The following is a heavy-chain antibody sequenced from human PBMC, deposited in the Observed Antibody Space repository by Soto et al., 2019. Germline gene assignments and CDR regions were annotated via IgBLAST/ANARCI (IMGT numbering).Heavy chain of an antibody. D-gene: IGHD2-15*01. CDR3: ARDQERAVVVVAANHPTDPDY. CDR2: IWNDGSNK. CDR1: GFTFSSYG. J-gene: IGHJ4*02. V-gene: IGHV3-33*01. Sequence: QVQLVESGGGVVQPGRSLRLSCAASGFTFSSYGMHWVRQAPGKGLEWVSVIWNDGSNKYYADSVKGRFTISRDNSKNKMYRQMNSLRAEDTAVYYCARDQERAVVVVAANHPTDPDYWGQGTLVTVSS.